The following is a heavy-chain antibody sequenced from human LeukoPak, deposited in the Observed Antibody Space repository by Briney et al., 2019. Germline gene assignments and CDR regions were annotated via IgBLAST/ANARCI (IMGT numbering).Heavy chain of an antibody. CDR3: ARRPTYYYGSGSYNY. Sequence: PSETLSLTCTVSGGSISSSSYYWGWIRQPPGKGLEWIGSIYYSGSTYYNPSLKRRVTISVDTSKNQFSLKLSSVTAADTAVYYCARRPTYYYGSGSYNYWGQGTLVTVSS. D-gene: IGHD3-10*01. J-gene: IGHJ4*02. CDR2: IYYSGST. CDR1: GGSISSSSYY. V-gene: IGHV4-39*01.